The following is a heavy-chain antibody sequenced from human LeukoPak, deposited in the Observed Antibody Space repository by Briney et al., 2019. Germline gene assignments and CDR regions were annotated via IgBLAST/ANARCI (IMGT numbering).Heavy chain of an antibody. CDR1: GGSFSGYY. V-gene: IGHV4-34*01. J-gene: IGHJ4*02. Sequence: SETLSLTCAVYGGSFSGYYWSWIRQPPGKGLEWIGEINHSGSTNYNPSLKSRVTISVDTSKNQFSLKLSSVTAADTAVYYCARGEGTVVTPPHFDYWGQGTLVTVSS. D-gene: IGHD4-23*01. CDR2: INHSGST. CDR3: ARGEGTVVTPPHFDY.